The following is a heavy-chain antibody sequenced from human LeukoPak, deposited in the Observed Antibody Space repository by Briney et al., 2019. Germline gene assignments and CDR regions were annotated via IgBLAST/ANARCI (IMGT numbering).Heavy chain of an antibody. CDR3: TRLYVAHRYYAKFDY. J-gene: IGHJ4*02. D-gene: IGHD1-26*01. Sequence: ASVKVSCKASGYTFTTYGISWVRQAPGQGLEWMGWISGDNANTNYAQKVQGRVTMTTDTSTSTAYMELRSLRSDDTAVYYCTRLYVAHRYYAKFDYWGQGTLVTVSS. CDR1: GYTFTTYG. V-gene: IGHV1-18*01. CDR2: ISGDNANT.